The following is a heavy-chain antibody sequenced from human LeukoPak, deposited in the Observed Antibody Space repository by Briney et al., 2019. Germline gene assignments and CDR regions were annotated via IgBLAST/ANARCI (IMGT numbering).Heavy chain of an antibody. Sequence: ASVKDSCKASEYTLTGYYMHWVRQAPGQGLEWMGWINPNSGGTNYAQKFQGRVTMTRDTSISTAYIELSRLRSDDTAVYYCARDLYSYGEVDYWGQGTLVTVSS. J-gene: IGHJ4*02. CDR2: INPNSGGT. D-gene: IGHD5-18*01. V-gene: IGHV1-2*02. CDR1: EYTLTGYY. CDR3: ARDLYSYGEVDY.